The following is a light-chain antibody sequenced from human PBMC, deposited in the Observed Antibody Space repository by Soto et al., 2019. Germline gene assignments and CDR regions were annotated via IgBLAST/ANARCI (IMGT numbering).Light chain of an antibody. CDR2: SSS. CDR3: QQYSSSPWT. J-gene: IGKJ1*01. V-gene: IGKV3-20*01. CDR1: QSVSSTY. Sequence: ELVLTQSPGTLSLSPGDRATLSCRASQSVSSTYLAWYQQRPGQAPRLLIYSSSSRASGIPDRFSGSGSGTDFTLTISRLEPEDFAVYYCQQYSSSPWTFGQGTKVDIK.